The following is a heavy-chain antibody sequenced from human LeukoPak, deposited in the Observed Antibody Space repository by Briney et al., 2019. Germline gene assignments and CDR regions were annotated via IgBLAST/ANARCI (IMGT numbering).Heavy chain of an antibody. Sequence: PGGSLRLSCAASGFTFDDYAMHWVRQAPGKGLEWVSGISWNSGSIGYADSVKGRFTISRDNAKNSLHLQMNSLRAEDMALYYCAKDNRAVAGTGGFDYWGQGTLVTVSS. J-gene: IGHJ4*02. CDR2: ISWNSGSI. V-gene: IGHV3-9*03. D-gene: IGHD6-19*01. CDR1: GFTFDDYA. CDR3: AKDNRAVAGTGGFDY.